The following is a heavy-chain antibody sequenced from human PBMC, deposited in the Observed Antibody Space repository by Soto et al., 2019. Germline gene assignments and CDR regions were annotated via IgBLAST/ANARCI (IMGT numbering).Heavy chain of an antibody. CDR1: GYTFSDFD. V-gene: IGHV1-8*01. CDR3: ARGNPFNYAGFDF. J-gene: IGHJ4*02. Sequence: QAHLEQSGAEVKRPGASVKVSCKASGYTFSDFDINWLRQASGPGPEWMGWMNAKSGDTFFAQRLPGKFNMTWDTALSTAYMEVGSLKSDDTAMYYCARGNPFNYAGFDFWGQGTTVAVSS. CDR2: MNAKSGDT. D-gene: IGHD3-16*01.